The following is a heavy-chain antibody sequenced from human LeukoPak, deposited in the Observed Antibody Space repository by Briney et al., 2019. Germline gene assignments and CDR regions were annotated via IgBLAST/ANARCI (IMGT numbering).Heavy chain of an antibody. V-gene: IGHV3-30*02. CDR1: GLTFSSYG. Sequence: GGSLRLSCAASGLTFSSYGMHWVRQAPGKGLEWVAFIRYDGSNKYYADSVKGRFTISRDNSKNTLYLQMNSLRAEDTAVYYCAKTRYSYGYYFDYWGQGTLVTVSS. D-gene: IGHD5-18*01. CDR3: AKTRYSYGYYFDY. CDR2: IRYDGSNK. J-gene: IGHJ4*02.